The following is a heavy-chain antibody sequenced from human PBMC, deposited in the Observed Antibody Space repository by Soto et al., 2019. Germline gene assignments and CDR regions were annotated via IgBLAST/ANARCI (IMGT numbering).Heavy chain of an antibody. CDR1: GYTFTDYG. Sequence: QVQLVQSGAEVKKPGASVKVSCKASGYTFTDYGVSWVRQAPGQGLEWRGWINTYNVKTNYAPKVQARVTMTTDKSTTTPYMELRSLKYDDTAVYFCARDPYGVGGDFWGQGTLVTVSS. CDR3: ARDPYGVGGDF. CDR2: INTYNVKT. J-gene: IGHJ4*02. V-gene: IGHV1-18*01. D-gene: IGHD4-17*01.